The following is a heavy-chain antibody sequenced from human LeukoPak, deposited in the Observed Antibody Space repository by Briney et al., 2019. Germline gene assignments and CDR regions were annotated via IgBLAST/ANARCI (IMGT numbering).Heavy chain of an antibody. CDR3: ARGYSGYDPLHHPYDY. Sequence: SETLSLTCAVSGGSISSSNWWSGVRQPPGKGLEGIGEIHHSGSINYNPSLRSRVTISVDKSKNQFSLKLSSVTAADTAVYYCARGYSGYDPLHHPYDYSGQGTLVTVSS. CDR2: IHHSGSI. J-gene: IGHJ4*02. CDR1: GGSISSSNW. D-gene: IGHD5-12*01. V-gene: IGHV4-4*02.